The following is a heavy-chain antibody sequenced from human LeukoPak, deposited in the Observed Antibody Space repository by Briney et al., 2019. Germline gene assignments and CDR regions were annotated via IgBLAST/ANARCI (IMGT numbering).Heavy chain of an antibody. V-gene: IGHV4-34*01. Sequence: SETLSLTCAVYGASFSGYYWSWIRQPPGKGLEWIGEINHSGSTDYNPSLKSRVTMSVDTSKNQFSLKVTSVTAADTAVYYCARLTAYFDLWGRGTLVTVSS. CDR2: INHSGST. CDR1: GASFSGYY. CDR3: ARLTAYFDL. J-gene: IGHJ2*01.